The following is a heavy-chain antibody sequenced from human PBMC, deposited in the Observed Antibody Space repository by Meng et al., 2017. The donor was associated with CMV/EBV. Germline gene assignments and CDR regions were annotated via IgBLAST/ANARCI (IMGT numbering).Heavy chain of an antibody. CDR2: NPNSGGYI. J-gene: IGHJ4*02. CDR3: ASGLTLRVLQLDY. CDR1: ESVFSSYI. Sequence: ASESVFSSYIRGGVQQSRQRGQGMVWTNPNSGGYIYYANSVERGFTISRDNTRTSLFLQMSSLRAEDTAVYYCASGLTLRVLQLDYWGQGTLVTVSS. V-gene: IGHV3-21*01. D-gene: IGHD2-2*01.